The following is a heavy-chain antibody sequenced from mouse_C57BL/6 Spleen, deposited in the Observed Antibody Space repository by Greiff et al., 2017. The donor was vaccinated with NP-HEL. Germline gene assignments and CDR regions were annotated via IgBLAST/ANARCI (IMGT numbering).Heavy chain of an antibody. J-gene: IGHJ3*01. CDR2: INPGSGGT. D-gene: IGHD2-3*01. CDR1: GYAFTNYL. Sequence: VQLQESGAELVRPGTSVKVSCKASGYAFTNYLIEWVKQRPGQGLEWIGVINPGSGGTNYNEKFKGKATLTADKSSSTAYMQLSSLTSEDSAVYFCARDDGYPFAYWGQETLVTVSA. V-gene: IGHV1-54*01. CDR3: ARDDGYPFAY.